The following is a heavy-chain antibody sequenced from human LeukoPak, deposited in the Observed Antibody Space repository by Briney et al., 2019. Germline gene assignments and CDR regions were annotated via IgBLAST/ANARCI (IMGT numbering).Heavy chain of an antibody. D-gene: IGHD6-13*01. J-gene: IGHJ4*02. V-gene: IGHV4-59*01. CDR3: ARVGSSWRYFDY. CDR1: GGSISSYY. CDR2: IYYSGST. Sequence: PSETLSLTCTVSGGSISSYYWSWIRQPPGKELEWTGYIYYSGSTNYNPSLKSRVTISVDTSKNQFSLKLSSVTAADTAVYYCARVGSSWRYFDYWGQGTLVTVSS.